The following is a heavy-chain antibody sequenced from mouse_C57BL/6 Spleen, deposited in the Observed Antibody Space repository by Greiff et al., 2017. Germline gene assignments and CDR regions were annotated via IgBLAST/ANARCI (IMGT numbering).Heavy chain of an antibody. CDR1: GFTFSDYY. J-gene: IGHJ3*01. Sequence: EVKLVESGGGLVQPGGSLKLSCAASGFTFSDYYMYWVRQTPEQRLEWVAYISNGGGSTYYPDTVKGRFTISRDNAKNTLYLQMSRLKSEDTAMYYCARHEGFAYWGQGTLVTVSA. V-gene: IGHV5-12*01. CDR3: ARHEGFAY. CDR2: ISNGGGST.